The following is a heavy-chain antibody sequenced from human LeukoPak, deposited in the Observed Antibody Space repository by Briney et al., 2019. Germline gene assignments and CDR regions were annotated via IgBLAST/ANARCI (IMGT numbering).Heavy chain of an antibody. D-gene: IGHD6-13*01. V-gene: IGHV3-30*02. J-gene: IGHJ4*02. CDR1: GFTFSSYG. Sequence: GSLRLSCAASGFTFSSYGMHWVRQAPGKGLEWVAFIRYDGSNKYYADSVKGRFTISRDNSKNTLYLQMNSLRAEDTAVYYCAAIAAAGSGTNDYWGQGTLVTVSS. CDR2: IRYDGSNK. CDR3: AAIAAAGSGTNDY.